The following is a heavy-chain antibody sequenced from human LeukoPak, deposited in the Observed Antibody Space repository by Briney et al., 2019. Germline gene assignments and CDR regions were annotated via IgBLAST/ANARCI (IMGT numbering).Heavy chain of an antibody. CDR2: IKEDGSGI. CDR1: GFKFSSYW. Sequence: GGSLRLSCAASGFKFSSYWMRWVRQAPGKGLEWAANIKEDGSGIYSVDSVKGRFTISRDNTKNSLYLQMNSLRAEDTAVYYCGRQYYYAVDVWGQGTTVTVSS. CDR3: GRQYYYAVDV. J-gene: IGHJ6*02. V-gene: IGHV3-7*04.